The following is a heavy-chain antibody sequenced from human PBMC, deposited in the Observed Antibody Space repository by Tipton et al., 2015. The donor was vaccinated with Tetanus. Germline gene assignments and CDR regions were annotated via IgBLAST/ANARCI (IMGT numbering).Heavy chain of an antibody. CDR2: SWYDGTDK. CDR1: GFIFSSYG. Sequence: SLRLSCAASGFIFSSYGIHWVRQAPGKGQEWVAGSWYDGTDKYYADSVKGRFTISRDNSKNTLYLQMNSLRAEDTAVYYCAREADCSGGSCFSGDFDNWGQGTQVTVSS. J-gene: IGHJ4*02. CDR3: AREADCSGGSCFSGDFDN. V-gene: IGHV3-33*01. D-gene: IGHD2-15*01.